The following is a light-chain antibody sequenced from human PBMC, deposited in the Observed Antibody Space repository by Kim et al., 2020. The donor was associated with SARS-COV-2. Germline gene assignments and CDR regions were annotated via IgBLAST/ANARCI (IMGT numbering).Light chain of an antibody. CDR2: TNN. Sequence: GQRVTISCYGSSSNIGSNSVNWYQQHPGTAPTLLIYTNNQRPSGVPDRFSGSKSGTSASLAISGLQSEDEADYYCAAWDDSLNGYVFGTGTKVTVL. CDR1: SSNIGSNS. CDR3: AAWDDSLNGYV. J-gene: IGLJ1*01. V-gene: IGLV1-44*01.